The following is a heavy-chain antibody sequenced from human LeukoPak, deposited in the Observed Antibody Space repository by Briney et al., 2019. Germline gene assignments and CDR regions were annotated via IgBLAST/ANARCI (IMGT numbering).Heavy chain of an antibody. CDR1: GGSISSYY. D-gene: IGHD4-23*01. CDR3: ARGPTVVTPVFIFDY. J-gene: IGHJ4*02. V-gene: IGHV4-59*01. CDR2: IYYSGST. Sequence: SETLSLTCTVSGGSISSYYWSWIRQPPGKGLEWIGYIYYSGSTNYNPSLKSRVTISVDTSKNQFSLKLSSVTAADTAVYYCARGPTVVTPVFIFDYWGQGTLVTVSS.